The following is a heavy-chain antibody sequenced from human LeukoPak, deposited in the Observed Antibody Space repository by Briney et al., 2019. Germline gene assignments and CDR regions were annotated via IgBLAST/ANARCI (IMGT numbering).Heavy chain of an antibody. CDR2: IYYSGST. V-gene: IGHV4-59*01. Sequence: SQTLSLTCTVSGGSISSFYWSWIRQPPGKGLEWIGYIYYSGSTNYNPSLKSRVTISVDTSKNQFSLKLSSVTAADTAVYYCARETSQKGAHYMDVWGKGTTVTISS. J-gene: IGHJ6*03. CDR3: ARETSQKGAHYMDV. CDR1: GGSISSFY. D-gene: IGHD3-16*01.